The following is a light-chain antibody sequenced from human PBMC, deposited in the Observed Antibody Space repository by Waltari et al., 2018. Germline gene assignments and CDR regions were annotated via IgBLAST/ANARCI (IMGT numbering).Light chain of an antibody. J-gene: IGKJ1*01. CDR1: QSVGRT. V-gene: IGKV3-20*01. CDR2: GAS. CDR3: QHYLRLPVS. Sequence: EIVLTQSPGTLSLSPGERDTLSCRASQSVGRTLAWYQQRPGQAPRLLMYGASIRAADIPDTFAGSGSGTDFSLTINRLEPEDFAVYYCQHYLRLPVSFGQGTKVEIK.